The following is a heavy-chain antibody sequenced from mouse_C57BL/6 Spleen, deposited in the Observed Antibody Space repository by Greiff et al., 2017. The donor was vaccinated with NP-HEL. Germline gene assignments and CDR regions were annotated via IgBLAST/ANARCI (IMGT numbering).Heavy chain of an antibody. D-gene: IGHD2-2*01. CDR1: GYAFSSSW. CDR2: IYPGDGDT. J-gene: IGHJ4*01. Sequence: VKLQESGPELVKPGASVKISCKASGYAFSSSWMNWVKQRPGKGLEWIGRIYPGDGDTNYNGKFKGKATLTADKSSSTAYMQLSSLTSEDSAVYFCARRKAYGYDYAMDYWGQGTSVTVSS. V-gene: IGHV1-82*01. CDR3: ARRKAYGYDYAMDY.